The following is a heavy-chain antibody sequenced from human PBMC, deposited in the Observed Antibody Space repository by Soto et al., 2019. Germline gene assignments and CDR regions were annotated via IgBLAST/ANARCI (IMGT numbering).Heavy chain of an antibody. D-gene: IGHD1-1*01. V-gene: IGHV4-34*01. J-gene: IGHJ6*02. CDR2: LIHGGST. CDR3: ATGSFTSTGGRIGYHYNAMDV. CDR1: GSSLGAFH. Sequence: QVHLEQWGAGLLKPSETLSLTCAIYGSSLGAFHWTWIRQPPGKGLEWIGELIHGGSTTYNPSLKSRVTFSLDTSKSQFFLHLLSVTAADTAVYYCATGSFTSTGGRIGYHYNAMDVRGQGTTVTLSS.